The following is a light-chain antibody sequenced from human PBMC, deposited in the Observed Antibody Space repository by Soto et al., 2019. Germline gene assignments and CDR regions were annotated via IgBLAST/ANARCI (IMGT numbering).Light chain of an antibody. CDR1: SSDVGGYDF. Sequence: QSVLTQAASVSGSPGQSITISCTGTSSDVGGYDFVSWYQHHPGKAPKLIIYEVRTRPSGVSDRFSGSKSGNTASLTISGLQAEDEADYYCSSYTTDWGVFGTGTKVTVL. CDR3: SSYTTDWGV. J-gene: IGLJ1*01. V-gene: IGLV2-14*01. CDR2: EVR.